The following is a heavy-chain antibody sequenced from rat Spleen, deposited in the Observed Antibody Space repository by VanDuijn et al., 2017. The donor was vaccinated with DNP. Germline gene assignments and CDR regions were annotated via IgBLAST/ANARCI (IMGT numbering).Heavy chain of an antibody. CDR3: ARHRTIMPYYYAMDA. Sequence: EVQLVESGGGLVQPGRSLKLSCAVSGLTFSDHNMAWIRQAPGKGLEWIASITHIGGRTYYPDSVKGRFTISRDDAESTLYLQMDSLRSEDTATYYCARHRTIMPYYYAMDAWGQGASVTVSS. CDR2: ITHIGGRT. CDR1: GLTFSDHN. D-gene: IGHD1-12*01. J-gene: IGHJ4*01. V-gene: IGHV5-7*01.